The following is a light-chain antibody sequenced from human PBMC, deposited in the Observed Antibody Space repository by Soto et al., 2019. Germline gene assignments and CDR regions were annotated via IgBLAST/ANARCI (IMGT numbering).Light chain of an antibody. CDR1: KLGDKY. J-gene: IGLJ1*01. CDR2: EDN. Sequence: SYELTQPPSVSVCPGQTASIPCSGDKLGDKYASWYQQRPGQSPVVVIYEDNKRPSGIPERFSGSNSGNTATLTISGTQATDEADYYCQAWDSSTHYVFGTGTKVTVL. CDR3: QAWDSSTHYV. V-gene: IGLV3-1*01.